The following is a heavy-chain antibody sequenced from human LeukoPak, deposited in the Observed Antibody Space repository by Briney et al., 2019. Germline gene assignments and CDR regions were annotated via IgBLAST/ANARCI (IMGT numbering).Heavy chain of an antibody. CDR3: TTSPQWLEN. CDR1: GFSFSHAW. D-gene: IGHD6-19*01. CDR2: IQSETDGGTT. J-gene: IGHJ4*02. V-gene: IGHV3-15*01. Sequence: GGSLRRSCAASGFSFSHAWMTWVRQAPGKGLEWIGRIQSETDGGTTDYAAPVKGRFTISRDDSKNMLYLQMNSLKNEDTAVYYCTTSPQWLENWGQGTLVTVSP.